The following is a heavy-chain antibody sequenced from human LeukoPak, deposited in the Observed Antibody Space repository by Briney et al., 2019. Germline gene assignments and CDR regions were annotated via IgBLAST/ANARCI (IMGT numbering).Heavy chain of an antibody. CDR2: IRSKANSYAT. D-gene: IGHD1-7*01. CDR3: TRSITGITAHFDY. CDR1: GFTFSDYY. V-gene: IGHV3-73*01. J-gene: IGHJ4*02. Sequence: TGGSLRLSCAASGFTFSDYYMTWVRQASGKGLEWVGRIRSKANSYATAYAASVEGRFTISRDDSKNTAYLQMNSLKTEDTAMYYCTRSITGITAHFDYWGQGTLVTVSS.